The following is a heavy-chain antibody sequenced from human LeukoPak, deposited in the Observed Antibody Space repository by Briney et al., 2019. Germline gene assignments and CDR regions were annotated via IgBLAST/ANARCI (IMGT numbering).Heavy chain of an antibody. J-gene: IGHJ4*02. Sequence: SETLSLTCAVYGGSFSGYYWSRIRQPPGKGLEWIGEINHSGSTNCNPSLKSRVTISVDTSKNQFSLKLSSVTAADTAVYYCARGAQHYYGSGRPRYYDYWGQGTLVTVSS. CDR1: GGSFSGYY. CDR3: ARGAQHYYGSGRPRYYDY. D-gene: IGHD3-10*01. V-gene: IGHV4-34*01. CDR2: INHSGST.